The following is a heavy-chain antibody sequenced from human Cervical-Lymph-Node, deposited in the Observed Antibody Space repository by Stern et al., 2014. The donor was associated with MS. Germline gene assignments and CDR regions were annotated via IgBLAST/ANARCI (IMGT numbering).Heavy chain of an antibody. D-gene: IGHD3-16*02. J-gene: IGHJ4*02. Sequence: VQLVESGGGVVQPGRSLRLSCAASGFTFSSYGMHWVRQAPGKGLEWVAVISYDGSNKYYADSVKGRFTISRDNSKNTLYLQMNSLRAEDTAVYYCAKDRRLGELSFFDYWGQGTLVTVSS. V-gene: IGHV3-30*18. CDR1: GFTFSSYG. CDR2: ISYDGSNK. CDR3: AKDRRLGELSFFDY.